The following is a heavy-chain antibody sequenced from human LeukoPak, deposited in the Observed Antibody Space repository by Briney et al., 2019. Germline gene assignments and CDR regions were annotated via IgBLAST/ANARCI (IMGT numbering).Heavy chain of an antibody. CDR1: GFTFSSYT. J-gene: IGHJ3*02. CDR2: ISSGSGAV. V-gene: IGHV3-48*04. Sequence: GGSLRLSCVASGFTFSSYTMNWVRQAPGKGLEWLSDISSGSGAVFYADSVKGRFTISRSNAKNSLYLQMNGLRAEDTAVYYCAREGPRGIRGAFDIWGQGTMVTVSS. CDR3: AREGPRGIRGAFDI.